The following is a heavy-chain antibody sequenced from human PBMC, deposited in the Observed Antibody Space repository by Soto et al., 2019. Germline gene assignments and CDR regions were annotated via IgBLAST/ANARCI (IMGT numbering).Heavy chain of an antibody. D-gene: IGHD3-10*01. CDR1: GFTFSDYY. Sequence: GSLRLSCAASGFTFSDYYMSWIRQAPGKGPEWVSYISSSGSTIYYADSVKGRFTISRDNAKNSLYPQMNSLRAEDTAVYYCARDLSNTDYYGSGSPQYYFDYWGQGTLVTVSS. CDR3: ARDLSNTDYYGSGSPQYYFDY. V-gene: IGHV3-11*01. CDR2: ISSSGSTI. J-gene: IGHJ4*02.